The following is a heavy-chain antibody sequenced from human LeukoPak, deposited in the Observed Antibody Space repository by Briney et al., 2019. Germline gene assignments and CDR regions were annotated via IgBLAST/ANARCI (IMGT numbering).Heavy chain of an antibody. D-gene: IGHD3-22*01. Sequence: AASKGSCKASGFNFTRYGIRWVRQATCQGLAWRGWISAYNGKTNYAQKLQGRVTMTTGTSTSTAYLELRSLRSDDTAVYYCAIYRELITMIANSLPSEYWGQGTLVSVSS. CDR2: ISAYNGKT. J-gene: IGHJ4*02. CDR3: AIYRELITMIANSLPSEY. V-gene: IGHV1-18*01. CDR1: GFNFTRYG.